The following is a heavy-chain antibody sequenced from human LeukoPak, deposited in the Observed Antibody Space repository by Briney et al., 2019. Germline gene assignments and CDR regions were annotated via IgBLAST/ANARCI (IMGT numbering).Heavy chain of an antibody. CDR3: AKLGGFGYYFDY. V-gene: IGHV3-23*01. CDR2: ISGGGGST. D-gene: IGHD3-16*01. J-gene: IGHJ4*02. CDR1: GFTFSSYA. Sequence: GGSLRLSCAASGFTFSSYAMSWVRQAPGKGLEWVSAISGGGGSTYYADSVKGRVTISRDNYKNTLYLKMNSLRGEDTAVYYCAKLGGFGYYFDYWGQGTLVTVSS.